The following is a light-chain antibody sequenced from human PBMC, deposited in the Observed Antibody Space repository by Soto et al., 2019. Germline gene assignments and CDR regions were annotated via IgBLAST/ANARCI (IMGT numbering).Light chain of an antibody. V-gene: IGKV3-15*01. CDR3: QQFHNWPPLT. CDR1: ENIGAT. J-gene: IGKJ4*01. CDR2: GAS. Sequence: EIVMTQSPATLSVSPGERATLSCRASENIGATLAWYQQKPAQAPRLLFYGASTRATGTPAGFSGSGVGTEFTLTISSRQSEDFAVYYCQQFHNWPPLTFGGWTKGEI.